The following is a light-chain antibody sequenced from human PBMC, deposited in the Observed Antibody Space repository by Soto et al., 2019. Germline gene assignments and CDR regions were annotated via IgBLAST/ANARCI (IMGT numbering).Light chain of an antibody. CDR1: QSVSSN. Sequence: EIVMTQSPATLSVSPGERATLSCRASQSVSSNLAWYQQKPGQAPRLLIYGASTRATGIPARFSGSGSGTEFTLTISILQSEDFVVYYCQQYNNWPPWTFGQGTKVEIK. CDR3: QQYNNWPPWT. V-gene: IGKV3-15*01. CDR2: GAS. J-gene: IGKJ1*01.